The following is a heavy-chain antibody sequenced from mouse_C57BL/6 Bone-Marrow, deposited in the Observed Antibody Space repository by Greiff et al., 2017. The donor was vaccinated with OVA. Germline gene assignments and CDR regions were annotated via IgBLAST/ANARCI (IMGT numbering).Heavy chain of an antibody. Sequence: EVQVVESGEGLVKPGGSLKLSCAASGFTFSSYAMSWVRQTPEKRLEWVAYISSGGDYIYYADTVKGRFTISRDNARNTLYMQMSSLKSEDTAMYYCTRAGGYYSFYFDYWGQGTTLTVSS. J-gene: IGHJ2*01. D-gene: IGHD2-3*01. V-gene: IGHV5-9-1*02. CDR2: ISSGGDYI. CDR1: GFTFSSYA. CDR3: TRAGGYYSFYFDY.